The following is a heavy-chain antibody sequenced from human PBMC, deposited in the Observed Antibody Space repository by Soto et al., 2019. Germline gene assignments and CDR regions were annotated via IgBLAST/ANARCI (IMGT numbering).Heavy chain of an antibody. CDR3: ARGRTMVRGVIIRTTSGWFDP. CDR2: IYYSGST. J-gene: IGHJ5*02. D-gene: IGHD3-10*01. Sequence: QVQLRESGPGLVKPSQTLSLTCTVSGGSISSGGYYWSWIRQHPGKGLEWIGYIYYSGSTYYNPSLKSRVTISVDTSKNQFSLKLSSVTAADTAVYYCARGRTMVRGVIIRTTSGWFDPWGQGTLVTVSS. V-gene: IGHV4-31*03. CDR1: GGSISSGGYY.